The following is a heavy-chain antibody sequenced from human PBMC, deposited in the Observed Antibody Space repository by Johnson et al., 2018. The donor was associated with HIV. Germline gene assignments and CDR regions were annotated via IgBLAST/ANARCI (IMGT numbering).Heavy chain of an antibody. CDR1: GFTFSDYY. D-gene: IGHD2-15*01. CDR2: ISSSGSTI. Sequence: QVQLVESGGGLVKPGGSLRFSCAASGFTFSDYYMSLIRQAPGKGLEWVSYISSSGSTIYYADSVKGRFTISRDNAKNSLYLQMNSLRAEDTAVYYCVWYCSGGCSSAFDIWGQGTMVTVSS. V-gene: IGHV3-11*04. CDR3: VWYCSGGCSSAFDI. J-gene: IGHJ3*02.